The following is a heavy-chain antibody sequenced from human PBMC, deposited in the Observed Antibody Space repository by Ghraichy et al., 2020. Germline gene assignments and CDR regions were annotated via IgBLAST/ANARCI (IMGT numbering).Heavy chain of an antibody. CDR2: ISYDGSNK. CDR1: GFTFSSYA. J-gene: IGHJ6*03. D-gene: IGHD3-3*01. V-gene: IGHV3-30*01. CDR3: ARGRFLDYYYYYYMDV. Sequence: GGSLRLSCAAFGFTFSSYAMHWVRQAPGKGLEWVAVISYDGSNKYYADSVKGRFTISRDNSKNTLYLQMNSLRAEDTAVYYCARGRFLDYYYYYYMDVWGKGTTVTVSS.